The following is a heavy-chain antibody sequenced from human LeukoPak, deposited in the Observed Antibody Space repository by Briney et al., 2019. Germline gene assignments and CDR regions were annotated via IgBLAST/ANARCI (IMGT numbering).Heavy chain of an antibody. V-gene: IGHV4-39*07. D-gene: IGHD3-3*01. Sequence: PSETLSLTCTVSGGSISSSSHYWGWIRQPPGKGLEWIGSIYYSGSTYYNSSLKSRVTILVDTSKNQFYMKLSSVTAADTAVYYCARDGSRYYDFWSGYTPHYFDYWGQGTLVTVSS. CDR2: IYYSGST. J-gene: IGHJ4*02. CDR3: ARDGSRYYDFWSGYTPHYFDY. CDR1: GGSISSSSHY.